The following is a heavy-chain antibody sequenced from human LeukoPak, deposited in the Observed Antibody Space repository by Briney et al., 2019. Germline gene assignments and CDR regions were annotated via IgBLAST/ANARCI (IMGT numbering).Heavy chain of an antibody. CDR1: GYTFTSYY. CDR2: INPSGGST. J-gene: IGHJ4*02. CDR3: AREWGDYYGSGTQNYFDY. D-gene: IGHD3-10*01. V-gene: IGHV1-46*01. Sequence: ASVKVSCKASGYTFTSYYMHWVRQAPGQGLQWMGIINPSGGSTSYAQKFQGRVTMTRDMSTSTVYMELSSLRSEDTAVYYCAREWGDYYGSGTQNYFDYWGQGTLVTVSS.